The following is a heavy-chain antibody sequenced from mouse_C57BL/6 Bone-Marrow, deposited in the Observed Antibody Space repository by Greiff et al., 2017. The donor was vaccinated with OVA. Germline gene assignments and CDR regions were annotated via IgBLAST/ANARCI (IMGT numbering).Heavy chain of an antibody. CDR1: GYTFTDYY. CDR3: ARALITTVAYYFDY. V-gene: IGHV1-26*01. J-gene: IGHJ2*01. D-gene: IGHD1-1*01. Sequence: VQLQQSGPELVKPGASVKISCKASGYTFTDYYMNWVKQSHGKSLEWIGDINPNNGGTSYNQKFKGKATLTVDKSSSTAYMELRSLTSEDSAVYYCARALITTVAYYFDYWGQGTTLTVSS. CDR2: INPNNGGT.